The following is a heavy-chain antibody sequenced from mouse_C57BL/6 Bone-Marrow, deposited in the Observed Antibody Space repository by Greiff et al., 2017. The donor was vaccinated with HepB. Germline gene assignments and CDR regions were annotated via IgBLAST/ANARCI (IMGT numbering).Heavy chain of an antibody. CDR2: IYPRSGNT. Sequence: VQRVESGAELARPGASVKLSCKASGYTFTSYGISWVKQRTGQGLEWIGEIYPRSGNTYYNEKFKGKATLTADKSSSTAYMELRSLTSEDSAVYFCARVYYYGSRSFAYWGQGTLVTVSA. V-gene: IGHV1-81*01. D-gene: IGHD1-1*01. J-gene: IGHJ3*01. CDR3: ARVYYYGSRSFAY. CDR1: GYTFTSYG.